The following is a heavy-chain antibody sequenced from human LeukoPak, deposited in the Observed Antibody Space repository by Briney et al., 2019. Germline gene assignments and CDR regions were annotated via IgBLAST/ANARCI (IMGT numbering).Heavy chain of an antibody. Sequence: SVQVSCKASGYTFSSYYMHWVRQAPGQGLEWMGIINPSGGSTNYAQKFQGRVTMTRDTSTSTVYMELSSLRSEDTAVYYCARDRRYDSSGYSLDYWGRGTLVTVSS. CDR1: GYTFSSYY. CDR3: ARDRRYDSSGYSLDY. D-gene: IGHD3-22*01. V-gene: IGHV1-46*01. J-gene: IGHJ4*02. CDR2: INPSGGST.